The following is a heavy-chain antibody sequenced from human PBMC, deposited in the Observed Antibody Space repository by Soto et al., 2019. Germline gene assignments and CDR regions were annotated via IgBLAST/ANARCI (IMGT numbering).Heavy chain of an antibody. CDR1: GYTFTSYG. Sequence: QVQLVQSGAEVKKPGASVKVSCKASGYTFTSYGISWVRQAPGQGLEWMGWISAYNGNTNYAQKLQGRVTMTTDTSTSTAYMELRSLRSDDTAVYYCARDPRYFDWLLFLDEITGGMDVWGQGTTVTVSS. D-gene: IGHD3-9*01. CDR2: ISAYNGNT. CDR3: ARDPRYFDWLLFLDEITGGMDV. V-gene: IGHV1-18*01. J-gene: IGHJ6*02.